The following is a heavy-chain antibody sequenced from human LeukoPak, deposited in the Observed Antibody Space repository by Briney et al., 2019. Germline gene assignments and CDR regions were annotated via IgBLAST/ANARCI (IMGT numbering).Heavy chain of an antibody. CDR3: AKDQSRYYDFWSGYFPDY. CDR2: IRYDGSNK. J-gene: IGHJ4*02. V-gene: IGHV3-30*02. D-gene: IGHD3-3*01. CDR1: GFTFSSYG. Sequence: GGSLRLSCAASGFTFSSYGMHWVRQAPGKGLEWVAFIRYDGSNKYYADSVKGRFTISRDNSKNTLYLQMNSLRAEDTAVYYCAKDQSRYYDFWSGYFPDYWGQGTLVTVSS.